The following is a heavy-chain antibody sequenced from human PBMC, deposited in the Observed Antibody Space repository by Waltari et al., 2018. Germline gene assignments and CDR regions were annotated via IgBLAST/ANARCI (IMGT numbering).Heavy chain of an antibody. J-gene: IGHJ4*02. D-gene: IGHD4-17*01. CDR2: INSGGRST. V-gene: IGHV3-74*01. Sequence: EVQLVESGGGSVQPGGSLRLSCEASGFTFSSYWMHWVRQAPGKGLMWVCRINSGGRSTTYADSVNGRFTISRDNAKNTLYLQMNILRAVDTAVYYCARVTVTTPWNFDFWGQVTLVTVSS. CDR3: ARVTVTTPWNFDF. CDR1: GFTFSSYW.